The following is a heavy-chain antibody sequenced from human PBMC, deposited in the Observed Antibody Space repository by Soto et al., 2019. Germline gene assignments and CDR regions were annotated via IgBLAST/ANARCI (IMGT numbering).Heavy chain of an antibody. D-gene: IGHD6-19*01. CDR2: FDPEDGET. V-gene: IGHV1-24*01. J-gene: IGHJ3*02. CDR3: ATVYSSALGDAFDI. CDR1: GYTLTELS. Sequence: GASVNVSCKVSGYTLTELSMHWVRQAPGKGLEWMGGFDPEDGETTYAQKFQGRVTMTEDTSTDTAYMELSSLRSEDTAVYYCATVYSSALGDAFDIWGQGTMVTVSS.